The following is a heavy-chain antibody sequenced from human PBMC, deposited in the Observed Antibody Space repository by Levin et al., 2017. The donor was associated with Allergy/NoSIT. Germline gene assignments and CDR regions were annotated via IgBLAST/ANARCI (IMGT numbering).Heavy chain of an antibody. CDR2: IVFDGNDQ. J-gene: IGHJ3*01. Sequence: GGSLRLSCAASGFQFSLYGMHWVRQAPGKGLEWVALIVFDGNDQYYADSVKGRFTISRDNTKNTLYLQMSSLRENDTAIYYCAKRGYCSGNTCQSHDAIDVWGQGTLVIVSS. CDR3: AKRGYCSGNTCQSHDAIDV. V-gene: IGHV3-30*18. D-gene: IGHD2-15*01. CDR1: GFQFSLYG.